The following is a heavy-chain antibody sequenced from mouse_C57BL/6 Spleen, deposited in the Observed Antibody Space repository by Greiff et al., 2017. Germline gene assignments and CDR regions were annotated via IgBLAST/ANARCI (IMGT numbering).Heavy chain of an antibody. CDR2: IYPGSGST. V-gene: IGHV1-55*01. Sequence: VQLQQPGAELVKPGASVKMSCKASGYTFTSYWITWVKQRPGQGLEWIGDIYPGSGSTNYNEKFKSKATLTVDTSSSTAYMQLSSLTSEDSAVYYCARFYGYDGGDFDYWGQGTTLTVSS. J-gene: IGHJ2*01. D-gene: IGHD2-2*01. CDR3: ARFYGYDGGDFDY. CDR1: GYTFTSYW.